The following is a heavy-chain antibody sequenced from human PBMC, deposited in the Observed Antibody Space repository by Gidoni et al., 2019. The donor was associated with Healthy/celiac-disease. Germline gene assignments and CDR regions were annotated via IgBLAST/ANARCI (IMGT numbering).Heavy chain of an antibody. V-gene: IGHV3-30*04. Sequence: QVQLVESGGGVVQPGRSMRLSCAASGFTFSGYARPWGRQAPGKGLAWVAVISYDGSNKDYADSVKCRFTISRDNSKNTLYLQMNSLRAEDTAVYYCAGGYGDYGVFDYWGQGTLVTVSS. J-gene: IGHJ4*02. D-gene: IGHD4-17*01. CDR1: GFTFSGYA. CDR2: ISYDGSNK. CDR3: AGGYGDYGVFDY.